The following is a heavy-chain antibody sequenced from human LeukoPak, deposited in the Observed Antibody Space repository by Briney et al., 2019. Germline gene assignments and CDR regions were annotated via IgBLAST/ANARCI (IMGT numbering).Heavy chain of an antibody. V-gene: IGHV3-11*06. CDR3: ARDCRPYCASSSYYHMDV. Sequence: PGGSLRVSCAASGFTVSNNYMSWVRQAPGKRLEWLSYISGGSGSIIHADSARGRFTISRDDAMNSLYLQMNSLRAEDTAVYYCARDCRPYCASSSYYHMDVWGQGTTVTVFS. D-gene: IGHD2-21*02. CDR2: ISGGSGSI. J-gene: IGHJ6*02. CDR1: GFTVSNNY.